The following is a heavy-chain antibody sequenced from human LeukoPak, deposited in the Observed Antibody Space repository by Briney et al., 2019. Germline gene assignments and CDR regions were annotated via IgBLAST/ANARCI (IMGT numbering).Heavy chain of an antibody. D-gene: IGHD1-26*01. CDR2: IYYSGST. V-gene: IGHV4-39*01. CDR3: TRGSSFDS. CDR1: GGSISSSSYY. Sequence: SETLSLTCTVSGGSISSSSYYWGWIRQPPGKGLEWIGSIYYSGSTYYNPSLKSRVTISVDTSKNQFSLQLDSVTPEDTAVYYCTRGSSFDSWGQGTLVTVSS. J-gene: IGHJ4*02.